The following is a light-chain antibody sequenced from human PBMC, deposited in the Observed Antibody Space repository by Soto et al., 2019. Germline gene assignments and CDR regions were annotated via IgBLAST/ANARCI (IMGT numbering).Light chain of an antibody. CDR2: DAS. J-gene: IGKJ1*01. Sequence: DIQVTQSPSALSAYVGDRVTFTCRASQSISSWLAWYQQKPGKAPKLLLYDASTLQSGVPSRFSGSGSGTDFTLTISRLHPDDFATYYCQQYNTYPWTFGQGTIVAI. V-gene: IGKV1-5*01. CDR1: QSISSW. CDR3: QQYNTYPWT.